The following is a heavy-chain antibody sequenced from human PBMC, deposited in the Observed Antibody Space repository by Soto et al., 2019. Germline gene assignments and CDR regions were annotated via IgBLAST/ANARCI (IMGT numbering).Heavy chain of an antibody. Sequence: EVQLVESGGGLVQPGGSLRLSCAASGFSFSTYSMNWVRQAPGKGLEWVSYISSRSYTIYYIDSVKGRFTIPRDNAKSSLYLHMNSLRDEDTAVYYCARGGSSSDNGMDVWGQGTTVTVSS. D-gene: IGHD6-6*01. V-gene: IGHV3-48*02. CDR2: ISSRSYTI. J-gene: IGHJ6*02. CDR3: ARGGSSSDNGMDV. CDR1: GFSFSTYS.